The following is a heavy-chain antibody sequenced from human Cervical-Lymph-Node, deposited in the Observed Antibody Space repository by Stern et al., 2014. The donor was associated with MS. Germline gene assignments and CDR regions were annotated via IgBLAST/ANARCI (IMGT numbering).Heavy chain of an antibody. CDR2: IDWDDDK. V-gene: IGHV2-70*01. CDR3: ARFYSSSSFADAFDI. D-gene: IGHD6-6*01. Sequence: YGPALVKPTQTLTLTCPFSGFSLTTSGMCVSWIRQPPGNALEWLAFIDWDDDKSYNTSLKTRLTISKDTSKNQVVLTMTNMDPVDTATYYCARFYSSSSFADAFDIWGQGTMVTVSS. CDR1: GFSLTTSGMC. J-gene: IGHJ3*02.